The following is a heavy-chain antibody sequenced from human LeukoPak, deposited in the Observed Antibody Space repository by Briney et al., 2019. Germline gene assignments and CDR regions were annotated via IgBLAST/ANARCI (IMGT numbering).Heavy chain of an antibody. J-gene: IGHJ4*02. V-gene: IGHV5-51*01. CDR1: GYRFTSYW. CDR3: ARQSAFSSSFYFDY. CDR2: IYPGDSDT. D-gene: IGHD6-13*01. Sequence: GESLKISFQGSGYRFTSYWIAWVRQMPGKGLEWMGIIYPGDSDTRYSPSFQGQVTISADKSISTAYLQWSSLKASDTAMYYCARQSAFSSSFYFDYWGQGTLVTVSS.